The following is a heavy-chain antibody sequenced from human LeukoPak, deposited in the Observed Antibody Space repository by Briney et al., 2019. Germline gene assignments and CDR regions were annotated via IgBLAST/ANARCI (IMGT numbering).Heavy chain of an antibody. CDR2: IYNSGSI. Sequence: SEALSLTCTVSGDSISSYYWSWIRQPPGKGLEWIGYIYNSGSINYNPSLKSRVNISVDTSKNQFSLRLTSVSAADTAVYYCARGFDSKSTYFDYWGQGTLLTVSS. D-gene: IGHD5-12*01. J-gene: IGHJ4*02. V-gene: IGHV4-59*01. CDR3: ARGFDSKSTYFDY. CDR1: GDSISSYY.